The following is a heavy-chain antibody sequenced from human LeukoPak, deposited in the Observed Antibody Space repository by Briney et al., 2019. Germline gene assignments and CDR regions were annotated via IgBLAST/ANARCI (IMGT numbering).Heavy chain of an antibody. CDR2: ISGSGGST. J-gene: IGHJ6*02. D-gene: IGHD6-13*01. CDR1: GFTFSSYA. Sequence: GGSLRLSCAASGFTFSSYAMSWVRQAPGKGLEWVSAISGSGGSTYYADSVKGRFTISRDNSKNTLYLQMNSLRAEDTAVYYCARGQYSSSWFLGRYYYGMDVWGQGTTVTVSS. CDR3: ARGQYSSSWFLGRYYYGMDV. V-gene: IGHV3-23*01.